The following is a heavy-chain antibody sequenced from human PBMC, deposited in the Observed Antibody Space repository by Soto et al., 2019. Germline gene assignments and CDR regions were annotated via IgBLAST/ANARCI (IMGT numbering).Heavy chain of an antibody. J-gene: IGHJ6*03. Sequence: SETLSLTCAVYGGSFSGYYWSWIRQPPGKGLEWIGEINHSGSTNYNPSLKSRVTISVDTSKNQFSLKLSSVTAADTAVYYCARGLRGSGSYSYYYYYMDVWGKGTTVTVSS. CDR1: GGSFSGYY. V-gene: IGHV4-34*01. CDR2: INHSGST. CDR3: ARGLRGSGSYSYYYYYMDV. D-gene: IGHD3-10*01.